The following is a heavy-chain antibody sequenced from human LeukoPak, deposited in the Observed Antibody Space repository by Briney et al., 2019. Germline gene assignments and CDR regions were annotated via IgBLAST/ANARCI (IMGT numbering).Heavy chain of an antibody. V-gene: IGHV3-74*01. D-gene: IGHD1-26*01. Sequence: GGSLRLSCAGSGYTFSSYWIHWVRQAPGKGLVWVSRINSDGSSTAYADSVKGRFTISRDNAKNTLYLQMNSLGVEDTAVYYCYLSGSFDYWGQGTLVIVSS. CDR1: GYTFSSYW. CDR2: INSDGSST. J-gene: IGHJ4*02. CDR3: YLSGSFDY.